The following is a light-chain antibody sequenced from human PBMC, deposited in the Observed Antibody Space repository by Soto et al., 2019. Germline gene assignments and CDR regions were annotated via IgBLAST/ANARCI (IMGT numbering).Light chain of an antibody. CDR2: AAS. CDR3: QQLTSNPLT. CDR1: QGITKS. Sequence: DIQLTQSPSFLSASVGDRVTITCRASQGITKSLAWYQQKPGKAPSLLIYAASTWQGGVPSRFSGSGSGTDFTLTISSLQPEDFATYYCQQLTSNPLTFGGGTKVEIK. V-gene: IGKV1-9*01. J-gene: IGKJ4*02.